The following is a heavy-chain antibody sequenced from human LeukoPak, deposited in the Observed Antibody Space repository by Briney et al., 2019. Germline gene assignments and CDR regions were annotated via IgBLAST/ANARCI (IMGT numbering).Heavy chain of an antibody. J-gene: IGHJ3*02. CDR2: IYYTGST. CDR1: GGSISSYY. CDR3: AKPGRWLLLRNAFDI. D-gene: IGHD3-3*01. V-gene: IGHV4-59*08. Sequence: PSETLSLTCTVSGGSISSYYWSWIRQPPGKGLEWIGYIYYTGSTNYNPSLKSRVTISVDTSKNQFSLKLSSVTAADTAVYYCAKPGRWLLLRNAFDIWGQGTMVTVSS.